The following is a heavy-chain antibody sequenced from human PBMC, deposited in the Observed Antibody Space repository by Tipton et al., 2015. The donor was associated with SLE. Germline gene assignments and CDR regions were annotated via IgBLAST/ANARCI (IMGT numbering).Heavy chain of an antibody. CDR3: ARVVGYASGWYDY. CDR2: ISHRGNT. D-gene: IGHD6-19*01. CDR1: GDTISDHY. Sequence: TLSLTCTVSGDTISDHYWSWIRQPPGKGLEWIGEISHRGNTYYNPSLKSRVTVSVDTSKNQFSLKLTSVTATDTAVYYCARVVGYASGWYDYWGQGTLVTVSS. V-gene: IGHV4-34*01. J-gene: IGHJ4*02.